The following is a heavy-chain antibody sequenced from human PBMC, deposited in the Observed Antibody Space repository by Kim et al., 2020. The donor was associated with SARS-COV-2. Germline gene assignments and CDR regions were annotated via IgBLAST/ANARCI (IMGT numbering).Heavy chain of an antibody. V-gene: IGHV1-8*01. CDR2: MNPNSGNT. Sequence: ASVKVSCKASGYTFTSYDINWVRQATGQGLEWMGWMNPNSGNTGYAQKFQGRVTMTRNTSISTAYMELSSLRSEDTAVYYCARYWKGHNYYDSSGRFDPWGQGTLVTVSS. D-gene: IGHD3-22*01. CDR1: GYTFTSYD. CDR3: ARYWKGHNYYDSSGRFDP. J-gene: IGHJ5*02.